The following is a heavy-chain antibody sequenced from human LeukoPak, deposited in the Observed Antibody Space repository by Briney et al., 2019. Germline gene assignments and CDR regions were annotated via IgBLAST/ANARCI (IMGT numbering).Heavy chain of an antibody. CDR1: GGSISSYY. CDR2: IYTSGST. D-gene: IGHD2-2*01. J-gene: IGHJ4*02. CDR3: ARHPCTSCYAEPSNY. V-gene: IGHV4-4*07. Sequence: SETLSLTCTVSGGSISSYYWSWIRQPAGKGLEWIGRIYTSGSTNYNPSLKSRVTISVDTSKNQFSLKLSSVTAADTAVYYCARHPCTSCYAEPSNYWGQGTLVTVSS.